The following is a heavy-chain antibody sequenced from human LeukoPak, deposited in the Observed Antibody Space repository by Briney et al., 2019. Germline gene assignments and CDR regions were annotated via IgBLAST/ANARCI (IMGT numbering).Heavy chain of an antibody. V-gene: IGHV4-34*01. D-gene: IGHD2-15*01. CDR3: ARGYCSGGSCYSHADAFDI. Sequence: PSETLSLTCAVYGGSFSGYYWSWIRQPPGKGLEWIGEINHSGSTNYNPSLKGRVTISVDTSKNQFSLKLSSVTAADTAVYYCARGYCSGGSCYSHADAFDIWGQGTMVTVSS. CDR1: GGSFSGYY. CDR2: INHSGST. J-gene: IGHJ3*02.